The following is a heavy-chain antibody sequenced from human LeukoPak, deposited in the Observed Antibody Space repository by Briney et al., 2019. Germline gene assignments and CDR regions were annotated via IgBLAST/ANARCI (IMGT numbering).Heavy chain of an antibody. D-gene: IGHD5-24*01. J-gene: IGHJ4*02. V-gene: IGHV5-51*01. CDR3: ARGHGVGMATSTVGYFDY. CDR1: GYSFTSYW. CDR2: IYPGDSDT. Sequence: GESLKISCKGSGYSFTSYWIGWVRQMPGKGLEWMGIIYPGDSDTRYSPSFQGQVTISADKSISTAYLQWSSLKASDTAMYYCARGHGVGMATSTVGYFDYWGQGTLVTVSS.